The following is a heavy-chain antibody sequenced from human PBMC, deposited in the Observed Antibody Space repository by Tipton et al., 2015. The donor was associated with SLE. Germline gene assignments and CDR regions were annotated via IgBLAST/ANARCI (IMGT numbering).Heavy chain of an antibody. J-gene: IGHJ3*02. V-gene: IGHV4-30-2*01. CDR1: GGSITSVGS. CDR2: IYQSGSS. Sequence: TLSLTCAVSGGSITSVGSWSWIRQPPGKGLEWIGYIYQSGSSYYNPSLKSRVTISVDRSKNQFSLRLSAVTAADTAVYYCANSGYGDSVDAFDIWGQGTMVTVSS. D-gene: IGHD4-17*01. CDR3: ANSGYGDSVDAFDI.